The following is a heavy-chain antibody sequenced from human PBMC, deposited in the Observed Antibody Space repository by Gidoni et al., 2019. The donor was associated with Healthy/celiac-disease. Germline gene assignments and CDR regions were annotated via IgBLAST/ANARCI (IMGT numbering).Heavy chain of an antibody. D-gene: IGHD3-10*01. CDR1: GRSFSGYY. CDR2: INHSGST. V-gene: IGHV4-34*01. J-gene: IGHJ3*02. CDR3: ARIWKTPRHMVRGVNDAFDI. Sequence: QVQLQQWGAGLLKPSETLSLTCAVYGRSFSGYYWSWIRQPPGKGLEWIGEINHSGSTNYNPSLKSRVTISVDTSKNQFSLKLSSVTAADTAVYYCARIWKTPRHMVRGVNDAFDIWGQGTMVTVSS.